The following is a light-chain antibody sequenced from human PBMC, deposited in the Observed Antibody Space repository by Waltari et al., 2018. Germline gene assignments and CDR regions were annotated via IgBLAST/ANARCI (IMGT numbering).Light chain of an antibody. J-gene: IGKJ2*01. CDR2: AAS. CDR1: QSVTNRY. Sequence: EIVLTQSPGTLSLSPGERANLSCRASQSVTNRYLAWYQQKPGQAPRLLIYAASTRATGIPDRFSGSGSGTDFTLTISRLEPEDFAVYSCQQYGSSPGTFGQGTKVEI. CDR3: QQYGSSPGT. V-gene: IGKV3-20*01.